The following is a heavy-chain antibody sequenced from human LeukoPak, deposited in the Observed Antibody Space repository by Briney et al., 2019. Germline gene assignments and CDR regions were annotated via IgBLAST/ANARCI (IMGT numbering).Heavy chain of an antibody. CDR1: GFTFSSYS. D-gene: IGHD6-19*01. CDR3: ARDVAPYSSGRSSGNFDY. V-gene: IGHV3-21*01. Sequence: GGSLRLSCAASGFTFSSYSMNWVRQAPGKGLEWVSSISSSSSYIYYADSVKGRFTISRDNAKNSLYLQMNSLRAEDTAVYYCARDVAPYSSGRSSGNFDYWGQGTLVTVSS. J-gene: IGHJ4*02. CDR2: ISSSSSYI.